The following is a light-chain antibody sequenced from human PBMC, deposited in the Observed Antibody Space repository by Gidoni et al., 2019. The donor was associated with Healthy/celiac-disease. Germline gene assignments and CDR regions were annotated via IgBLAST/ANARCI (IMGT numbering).Light chain of an antibody. CDR1: QSISSY. V-gene: IGKV1-39*01. CDR3: QQSYSTPPFT. J-gene: IGKJ3*01. CDR2: AAS. Sequence: DIQMTQSPSSLSASVGDRVTITCRASQSISSYLNWYQQKPGKAPKLLIYAASSLKSGVPSRFSGSGSGTDFTLTIISLQPEDFATYYFQQSYSTPPFTFGPGTKVDIK.